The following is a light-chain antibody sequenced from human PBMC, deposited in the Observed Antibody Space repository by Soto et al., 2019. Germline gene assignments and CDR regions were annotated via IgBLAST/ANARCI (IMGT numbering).Light chain of an antibody. CDR1: QSVSSSY. CDR3: QHYGSSPRT. J-gene: IGKJ1*01. V-gene: IGKV3-20*01. Sequence: EIVLTQALGTVSLSPGERATLSCRASQSVSSSYLAWYQQKPGQAPRLLIYGASSRATGIPDRFSGSGSGTDFTLNISRLEPEDFAVYYCQHYGSSPRTFGQGT. CDR2: GAS.